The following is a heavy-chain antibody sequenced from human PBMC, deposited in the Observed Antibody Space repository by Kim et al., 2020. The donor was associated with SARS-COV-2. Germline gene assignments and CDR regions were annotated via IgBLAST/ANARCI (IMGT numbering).Heavy chain of an antibody. D-gene: IGHD4-17*01. CDR1: GGSISSGDYY. CDR3: ARYMEANDYGDHGASLAFDI. Sequence: SETLSLTCTVSGGSISSGDYYWSWIRQPPGKGLEWIGYIYYSGSTYYNPSLKSRVTISVDTSKNQFYLKLSSVTAADTAVYYCARYMEANDYGDHGASLAFDIWGQGTMVTVSS. J-gene: IGHJ3*02. CDR2: IYYSGST. V-gene: IGHV4-30-4*01.